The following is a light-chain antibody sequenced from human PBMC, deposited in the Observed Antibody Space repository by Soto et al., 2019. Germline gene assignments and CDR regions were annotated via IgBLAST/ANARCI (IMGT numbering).Light chain of an antibody. Sequence: EIVMTQSPVTLSLSPGDTATLSCRASQTITSNLAWYQQKPGQPPRLLIYDASTRATGLPARFSGSGSGTDFPLTISNLQSEDFAVYYCQQYSTWVTFGGGTQLEIE. J-gene: IGKJ4*01. CDR2: DAS. V-gene: IGKV3-15*01. CDR3: QQYSTWVT. CDR1: QTITSN.